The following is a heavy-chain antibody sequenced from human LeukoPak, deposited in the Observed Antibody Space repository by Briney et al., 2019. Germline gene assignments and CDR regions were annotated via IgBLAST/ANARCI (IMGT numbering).Heavy chain of an antibody. Sequence: ASVKVSCKASGYTFTSYGISWVRQAPGQGVEWMGWISAYNGNTNYAQKLQGRVTMTTDTSTSTAYMELRSLRSDDTAVYYCARDRTIFGVVIIDTGFDYWGQGTLVTVSS. V-gene: IGHV1-18*01. CDR1: GYTFTSYG. CDR3: ARDRTIFGVVIIDTGFDY. J-gene: IGHJ4*02. D-gene: IGHD3-3*01. CDR2: ISAYNGNT.